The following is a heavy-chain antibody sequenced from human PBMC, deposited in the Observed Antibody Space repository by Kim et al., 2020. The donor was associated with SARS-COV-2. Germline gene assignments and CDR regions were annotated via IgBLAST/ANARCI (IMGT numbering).Heavy chain of an antibody. V-gene: IGHV4-31*03. CDR3: ARDGNGDYSVAFDY. CDR1: GGSISRGGYY. CDR2: IYYSGST. D-gene: IGHD4-17*01. J-gene: IGHJ4*02. Sequence: SETLSLTCTVSGGSISRGGYYWSWIRQHPGKGLEWIGYIYYSGSTYYNPSLKSRVTISVETSKNQFSLKLSSVTAADTAVYYCARDGNGDYSVAFDYWGQGTLVTVSS.